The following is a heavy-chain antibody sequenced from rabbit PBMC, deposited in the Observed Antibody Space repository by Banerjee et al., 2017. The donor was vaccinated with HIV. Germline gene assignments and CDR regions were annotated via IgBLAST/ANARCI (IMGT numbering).Heavy chain of an antibody. CDR1: GIDFSGYG. V-gene: IGHV1S47*01. Sequence: QEQLVESGGGLVTLGGSLTLTCNASGIDFSGYGISWVRQAPGKGLEWIGCIYPTYGATDYASWVNGRFTISLDNAQNTVFLQMTSLTAADTATYFCSRGLVAGVLDLWGPGTLVT. CDR2: IYPTYGAT. D-gene: IGHD3-3*01. CDR3: SRGLVAGVLDL. J-gene: IGHJ4*01.